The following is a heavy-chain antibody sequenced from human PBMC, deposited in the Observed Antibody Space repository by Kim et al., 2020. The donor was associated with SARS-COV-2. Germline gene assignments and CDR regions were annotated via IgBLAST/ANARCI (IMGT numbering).Heavy chain of an antibody. D-gene: IGHD3-10*01. CDR1: GFTFDDYA. CDR2: ISWNSGSI. Sequence: GGSLRLSCAASGFTFDDYAMHWVRQAPGKGLEWVSGISWNSGSIGYADSVKGRFTISRDNAKNSLYLQMNSLRAEDTALYYCAKDIDGGDYYGSGSLGYYGMDVWGQGTTVTVPS. J-gene: IGHJ6*02. V-gene: IGHV3-9*01. CDR3: AKDIDGGDYYGSGSLGYYGMDV.